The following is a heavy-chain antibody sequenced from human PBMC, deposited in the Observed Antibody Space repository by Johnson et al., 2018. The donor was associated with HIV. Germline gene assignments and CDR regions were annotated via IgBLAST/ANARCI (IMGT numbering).Heavy chain of an antibody. D-gene: IGHD1-26*01. CDR1: GFTFYSYG. CDR3: AKDPGGGSYPNDAFDI. J-gene: IGHJ3*02. Sequence: QMLLVESGGGVVQPGRSLRLSCAASGFTFYSYGMHWVRQAPGKGLEWVAVISYDGSNKYYADSLKGRFTISRDNSKNTLYLQMNSLRAEDTAVYYCAKDPGGGSYPNDAFDIWGKGTMVTVSS. V-gene: IGHV3-30*18. CDR2: ISYDGSNK.